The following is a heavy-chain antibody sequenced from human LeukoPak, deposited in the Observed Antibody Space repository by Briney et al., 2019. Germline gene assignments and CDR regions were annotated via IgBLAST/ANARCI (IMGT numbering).Heavy chain of an antibody. D-gene: IGHD6-19*01. Sequence: PSETLSLTCTVSGGSISSHYWSWIRQPPGKGLEWIGYIYYSGSTNYNPSLKGRVTISVDTSKNQFPLKLSSVTAADTAVYYCARVGSSGWYFGYWGQGTLVTVSS. CDR2: IYYSGST. V-gene: IGHV4-59*11. CDR1: GGSISSHY. CDR3: ARVGSSGWYFGY. J-gene: IGHJ4*02.